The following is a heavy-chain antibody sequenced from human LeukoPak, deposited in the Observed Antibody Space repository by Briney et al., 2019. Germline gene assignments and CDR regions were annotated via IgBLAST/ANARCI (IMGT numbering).Heavy chain of an antibody. CDR2: ISSSSSYT. CDR1: RLTFCDSR. J-gene: IGHJ4*02. CDR3: ARTRQGLDY. V-gene: IGHV3-11*03. Sequence: GGSLRLSCAVSRLTFCDSRMVWVRQAPGKGLEYRSYISSSSSYTNHADSVRGRFTISRDNAKNSMYLQMNSLTAEDTAVYYCARTRQGLDYWGQGTLVTVSS.